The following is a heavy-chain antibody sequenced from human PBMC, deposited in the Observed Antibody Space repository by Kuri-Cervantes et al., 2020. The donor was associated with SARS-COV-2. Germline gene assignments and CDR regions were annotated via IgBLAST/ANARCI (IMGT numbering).Heavy chain of an antibody. CDR3: AKGDYCSSTSCYSYYYYYGMDV. J-gene: IGHJ6*02. CDR1: GFTFSSYA. CDR2: ISGSGGST. V-gene: IGHV3-23*01. Sequence: GESLKISCAASGFTFSSYAMHWVRQAPGKGLEWVSAISGSGGSTYYADSVKGRFTISRGNSKNTLYLQMNSLRAEDTAVYYCAKGDYCSSTSCYSYYYYYGMDVWGQGTTVTVSS. D-gene: IGHD2-2*01.